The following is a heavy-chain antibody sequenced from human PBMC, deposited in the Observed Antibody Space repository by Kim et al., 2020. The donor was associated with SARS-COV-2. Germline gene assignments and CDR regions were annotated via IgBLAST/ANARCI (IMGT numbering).Heavy chain of an antibody. V-gene: IGHV3-15*01. D-gene: IGHD5-18*01. CDR1: GFTFSNAW. CDR2: IKSKTDGGTT. CDR3: TTDMRYSYGYLNFEQYYFDY. Sequence: GGSLRLSCAASGFTFSNAWMSWVRQAPGKGLEWVGRIKSKTDGGTTDYAAPVKGRFTISRDDSKNTLYLQMNSLKTEDTAVYYCTTDMRYSYGYLNFEQYYFDYWGQGTLVTVSS. J-gene: IGHJ4*02.